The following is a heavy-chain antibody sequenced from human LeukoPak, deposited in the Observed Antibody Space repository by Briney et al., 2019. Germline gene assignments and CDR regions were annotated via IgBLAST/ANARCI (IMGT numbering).Heavy chain of an antibody. CDR2: IYSGGST. V-gene: IGHV3-66*02. Sequence: GGSLRLSCAASGFTVSTNYMSWVRQAPGSGLEWVSLIYSGGSTYYADSVKGRFTISRDNSKNTLYLQMNSLRAEDTAVYYCARLRFLEWAHFDYWGQGTLVTVSP. CDR3: ARLRFLEWAHFDY. D-gene: IGHD3-3*01. CDR1: GFTVSTNY. J-gene: IGHJ4*02.